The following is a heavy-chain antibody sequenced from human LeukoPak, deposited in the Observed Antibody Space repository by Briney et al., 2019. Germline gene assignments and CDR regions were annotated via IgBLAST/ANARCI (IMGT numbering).Heavy chain of an antibody. Sequence: GGSLRLSCAASGFTLSSYSMNWVRQAPGKGLEWISFISSSSNYIYYAGSVKGRFTISRDNANNSLYLQMNSLRAEDTAVYYCARGVTAVPAWGQGTLVTVSS. V-gene: IGHV3-21*01. J-gene: IGHJ5*02. D-gene: IGHD2-21*02. CDR2: ISSSSNYI. CDR3: ARGVTAVPA. CDR1: GFTLSSYS.